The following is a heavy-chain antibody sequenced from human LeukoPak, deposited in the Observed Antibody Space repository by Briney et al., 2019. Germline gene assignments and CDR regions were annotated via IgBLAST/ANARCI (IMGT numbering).Heavy chain of an antibody. V-gene: IGHV1-69*01. CDR3: ARAGSSSLSISNWFDP. Sequence: PGGSLRLPCAASGFTFSSYAISWVRQAPGQGLEWMGGIIPIFGTANYAQKIQGRVTITADESTSTAYMELSSLRSEDTAVYYCARAGSSSLSISNWFDPWGQGTLVTVSS. J-gene: IGHJ5*02. D-gene: IGHD6-13*01. CDR2: IIPIFGTA. CDR1: GFTFSSYA.